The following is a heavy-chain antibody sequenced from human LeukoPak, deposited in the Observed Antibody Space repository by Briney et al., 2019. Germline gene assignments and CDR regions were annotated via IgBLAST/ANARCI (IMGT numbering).Heavy chain of an antibody. CDR2: LGGSGGST. CDR3: AKLFGVVTSSTGFFFDY. V-gene: IGHV3-23*01. CDR1: GFTFSSYA. J-gene: IGHJ4*02. D-gene: IGHD3-3*01. Sequence: PGGSLSLSCAASGFTFSSYAMSWFRQAPGKGLEWVSALGGSGGSTYYADSVKGRFTISRDNSKNTLYLQMNSLRAEDTAVYYCAKLFGVVTSSTGFFFDYWGQGTLVTVSS.